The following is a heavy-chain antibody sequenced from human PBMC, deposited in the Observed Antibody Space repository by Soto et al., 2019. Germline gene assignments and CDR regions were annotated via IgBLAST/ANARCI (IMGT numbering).Heavy chain of an antibody. V-gene: IGHV3-23*01. D-gene: IGHD3-10*01. J-gene: IGHJ2*01. CDR2: IGGTSGST. CDR3: AKRRGEGYFDL. Sequence: ESLKISCAASGFTFSNFVMSWVRRAPGNGLEWVSAIGGTSGSTEYADSVEGRFTISRDNSKNTLSLQMSSLRAEDTAIYYCAKRRGEGYFDLWGRGTLVTVSS. CDR1: GFTFSNFV.